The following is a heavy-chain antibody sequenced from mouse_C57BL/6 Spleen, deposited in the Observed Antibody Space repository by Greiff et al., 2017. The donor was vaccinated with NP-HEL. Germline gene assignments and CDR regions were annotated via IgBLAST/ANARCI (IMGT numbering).Heavy chain of an antibody. Sequence: VQLKQSGAELVRPGASVKLSCTASGFNIKDDYMHWVKQRPEQGLEWIGWIDPENGDTEYASKFQGKATITADTSSNTAYLQLSSLTSEDTAVYYCTTPLLLRSWFAYWGQGTLVTVSA. CDR2: IDPENGDT. CDR1: GFNIKDDY. J-gene: IGHJ3*01. CDR3: TTPLLLRSWFAY. V-gene: IGHV14-4*01. D-gene: IGHD1-1*01.